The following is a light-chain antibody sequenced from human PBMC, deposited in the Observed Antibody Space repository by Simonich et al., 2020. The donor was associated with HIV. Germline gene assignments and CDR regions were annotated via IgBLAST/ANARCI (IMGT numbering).Light chain of an antibody. CDR1: QSVSSY. V-gene: IGKV3-15*01. J-gene: IGKJ1*01. Sequence: EIVLTQSPATLSLSPGERATLSCRASQSVSSYLAWYQQKPGQAPRLLTNGASTRATGIPARFSGSGSGTEFTLTISSMQSEDFAVYYCQQYSNWPPTFGQGTKVEIK. CDR3: QQYSNWPPT. CDR2: GAS.